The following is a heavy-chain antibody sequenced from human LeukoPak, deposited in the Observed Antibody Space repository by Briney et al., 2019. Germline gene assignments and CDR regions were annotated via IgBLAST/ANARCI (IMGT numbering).Heavy chain of an antibody. J-gene: IGHJ5*02. V-gene: IGHV4-39*01. CDR1: GGSISSSSYY. D-gene: IGHD2-2*01. Sequence: SETLSLTCTVSGGSISSSSYYWGWIRQPPGKGLEWIGSIYYSGSTYYNPSLKRRVTLSVKPSKNQFSLKLSSVTAADTAVYYCARHGDIVVVPAAMRGAPGSNWFDPWGQGTLVTVSS. CDR2: IYYSGST. CDR3: ARHGDIVVVPAAMRGAPGSNWFDP.